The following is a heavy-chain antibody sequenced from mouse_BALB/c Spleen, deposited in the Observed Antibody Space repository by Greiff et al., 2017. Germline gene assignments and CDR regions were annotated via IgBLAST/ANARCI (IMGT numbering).Heavy chain of an antibody. V-gene: IGHV3-8*02. CDR2: ISYSGST. CDR3: AKGSYYGNYDAMDY. J-gene: IGHJ4*01. D-gene: IGHD2-10*01. Sequence: VQLKESGPSLVKPSQTLSLTCSVTGDSITSGYWNWIRKFPGNKLEYMGYISYSGSTYYNPSLKSRISITRDTSKNQYYLQLNSVTTEDTATYYCAKGSYYGNYDAMDYWGQGTSVTVSS. CDR1: GDSITSGY.